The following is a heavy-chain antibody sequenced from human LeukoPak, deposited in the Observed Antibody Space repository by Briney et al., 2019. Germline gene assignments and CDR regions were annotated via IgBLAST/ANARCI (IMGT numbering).Heavy chain of an antibody. J-gene: IGHJ4*02. CDR3: AKWVTGTLKYFDY. CDR1: GFTFSSYA. V-gene: IGHV3-23*01. CDR2: ISGSGGST. Sequence: PGGSLRLSCAASGFTFSSYAMSWVRQAPGKGLEWVSAISGSGGSTCYADSVKGRFTISRDNSKNTLYLQMNSLRAEDTAVYYCAKWVTGTLKYFDYWGQGTLVTVSS. D-gene: IGHD1-20*01.